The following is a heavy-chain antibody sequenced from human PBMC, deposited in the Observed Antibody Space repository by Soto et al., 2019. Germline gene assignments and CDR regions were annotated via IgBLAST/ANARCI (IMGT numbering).Heavy chain of an antibody. CDR3: ARDLGRTYGMDV. V-gene: IGHV6-1*01. CDR1: GDSVSSNTA. Sequence: QVQLQQSGPGLVKPSQPLSLTCSISGDSVSSNTAWNWIRQSPSRGLEWLGRTYYRSKWYNDYAVSMKSRIRINPDTPKKQFSLQLSSVTPGDTAVYYCARDLGRTYGMDVWGQGTTVIVSS. D-gene: IGHD7-27*01. CDR2: TYYRSKWYN. J-gene: IGHJ6*02.